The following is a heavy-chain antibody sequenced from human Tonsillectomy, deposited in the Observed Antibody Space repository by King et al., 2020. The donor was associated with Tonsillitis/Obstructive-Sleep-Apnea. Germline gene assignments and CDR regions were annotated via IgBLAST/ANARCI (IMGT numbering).Heavy chain of an antibody. CDR3: ARDSGAAPYYFDY. V-gene: IGHV4-59*01. Sequence: QLQESGPGLVKPSETLSLTCTVSGGSISSYYWSWIRQPPGKGLEWIGYIHYSGSTNYNPSLKSRVIISVDMSKNQFSLKLTSVTAADTAVYYCARDSGAAPYYFDYWGQGTLVTVSS. J-gene: IGHJ4*02. CDR2: IHYSGST. D-gene: IGHD3-10*01. CDR1: GGSISSYY.